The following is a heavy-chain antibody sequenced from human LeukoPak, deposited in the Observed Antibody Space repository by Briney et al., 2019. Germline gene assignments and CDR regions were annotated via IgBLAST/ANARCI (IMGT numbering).Heavy chain of an antibody. J-gene: IGHJ6*02. V-gene: IGHV3-30-3*01. Sequence: PGGSLRLSCAASGFTFSSYAMHWVRQAPGKGLEWVAVISYDGSNKYYADSVKGRFTISRDNSKNTLYLQMNSLRAEDTAVYYCAREWWELLDYYYGMDVWGQGTTVTVSS. CDR1: GFTFSSYA. D-gene: IGHD1-26*01. CDR3: AREWWELLDYYYGMDV. CDR2: ISYDGSNK.